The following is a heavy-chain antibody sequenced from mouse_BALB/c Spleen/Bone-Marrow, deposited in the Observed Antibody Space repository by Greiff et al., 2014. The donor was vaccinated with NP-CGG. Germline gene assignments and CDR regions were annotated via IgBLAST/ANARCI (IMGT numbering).Heavy chain of an antibody. D-gene: IGHD1-1*01. CDR2: IYPGDGDT. Sequence: QVQLKESGAELVRPGSSVKISCKASGYAFSSYWMNWVKQRPGQGLEWIGQIYPGDGDTNYNGKLKGKATLTADKSSSTAYMQLSSLTSEDSAVYFCARDYYGSRYYFDYWGQGATLTVSS. CDR1: GYAFSSYW. J-gene: IGHJ2*01. CDR3: ARDYYGSRYYFDY. V-gene: IGHV1-80*01.